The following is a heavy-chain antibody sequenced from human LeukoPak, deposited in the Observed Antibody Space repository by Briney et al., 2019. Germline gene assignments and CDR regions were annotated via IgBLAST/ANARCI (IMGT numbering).Heavy chain of an antibody. D-gene: IGHD5-12*01. CDR3: ARDESGYDQIANGDYYYGMDV. V-gene: IGHV3-21*01. J-gene: IGHJ6*02. Sequence: GGSLRLSCADSGFTFSSYSMNWVRQAPGKGLEWASSISSSSSYIYYADSVKGRFTISRDNAKNSLYLQMNSLRAEDTAVYYCARDESGYDQIANGDYYYGMDVWGQGTTVTVSS. CDR1: GFTFSSYS. CDR2: ISSSSSYI.